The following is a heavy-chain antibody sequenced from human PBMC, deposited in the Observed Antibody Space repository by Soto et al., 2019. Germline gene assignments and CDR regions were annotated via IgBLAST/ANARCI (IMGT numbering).Heavy chain of an antibody. CDR2: IVVGSGNT. V-gene: IGHV1-58*02. CDR1: GFTFTSSA. D-gene: IGHD1-7*01. J-gene: IGHJ3*02. Sequence: ASVKVSCKASGFTFTSSAMQWVRQARGQRLEWIGWIVVGSGNTNYAQKFQERVTITRDMSTSTAYMELSSLRSEDTAVYCCAANKELKDAFEIWGKGTMVTVSS. CDR3: AANKELKDAFEI.